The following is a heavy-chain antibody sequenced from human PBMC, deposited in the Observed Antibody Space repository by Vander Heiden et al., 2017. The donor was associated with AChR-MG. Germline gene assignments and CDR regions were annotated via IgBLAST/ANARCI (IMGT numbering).Heavy chain of an antibody. D-gene: IGHD6-19*01. V-gene: IGHV5-51*01. CDR2: IYPGDSDT. J-gene: IGHJ4*02. CDR1: GYSSTSYW. Sequence: EVQLVQSGAEVKKPGESLTISCQGSGYSSTSYWIGWVRQMPGKGLEWMGIIYPGDSDTRYSPSFQGQVTISADKSISTAYLQWSSLKASDTAMYYCARVISASSGWGDFDYWGQGTLVTVSS. CDR3: ARVISASSGWGDFDY.